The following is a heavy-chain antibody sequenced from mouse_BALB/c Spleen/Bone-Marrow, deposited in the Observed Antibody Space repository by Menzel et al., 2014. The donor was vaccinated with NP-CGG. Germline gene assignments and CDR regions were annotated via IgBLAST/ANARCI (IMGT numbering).Heavy chain of an antibody. Sequence: QVQLQQSGPELVKPGASVKISCKASGYAFSSSWMNWVKQRPGQGLEWIGRIYPGDGDTNYNGKFKGKATLTADKSSSTAYMQLSRLTSVDSAVYFCARGGLGLDYWGQGTTLTVSS. V-gene: IGHV1-82*01. J-gene: IGHJ2*01. CDR3: ARGGLGLDY. CDR1: GYAFSSSW. D-gene: IGHD3-3*01. CDR2: IYPGDGDT.